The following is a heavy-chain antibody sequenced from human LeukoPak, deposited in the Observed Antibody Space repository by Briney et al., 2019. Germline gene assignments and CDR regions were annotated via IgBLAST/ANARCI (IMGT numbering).Heavy chain of an antibody. V-gene: IGHV3-64*01. Sequence: GSLRLSCAASGFTFSSYAMHWVRQAPGKGLEYVSAISSNGGSTYYANSVKGRFTISRDNSKNTLYLQMGSLRAEDMAVYYCATLTSGSYYFDYWGQGTLVTVSS. CDR1: GFTFSSYA. CDR2: ISSNGGST. J-gene: IGHJ4*02. D-gene: IGHD1-26*01. CDR3: ATLTSGSYYFDY.